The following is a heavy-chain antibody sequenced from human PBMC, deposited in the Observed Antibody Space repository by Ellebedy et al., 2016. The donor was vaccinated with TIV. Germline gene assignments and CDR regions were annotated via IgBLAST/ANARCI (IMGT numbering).Heavy chain of an antibody. J-gene: IGHJ4*02. Sequence: ASVKVSCKASGYTFTGYHMHWVRQAPGQGLEWMGWINPDSGGPNYAEKFQGRVTMTRDTSISTAYMELTRLRSDDTAVYYCARGSVAGTLYYFDYWGQGTLVTVSS. D-gene: IGHD6-19*01. CDR3: ARGSVAGTLYYFDY. CDR1: GYTFTGYH. CDR2: INPDSGGP. V-gene: IGHV1-2*02.